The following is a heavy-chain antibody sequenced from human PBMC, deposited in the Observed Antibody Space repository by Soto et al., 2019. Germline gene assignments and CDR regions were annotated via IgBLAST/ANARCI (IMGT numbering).Heavy chain of an antibody. CDR1: GYSFTSYW. CDR2: IYPGDSDT. J-gene: IGHJ6*02. V-gene: IGHV5-51*01. D-gene: IGHD2-8*01. CDR3: ARLGAPPVLMLHATAYCDMEE. Sequence: PGESLTISCKGSGYSFTSYWIGWVRQMPGKGLEWMGIIYPGDSDTRYSPSFQGQVTISADKSISTAYLQWSSLKASDTAMYYCARLGAPPVLMLHATAYCDMEEWGQETEVTVA.